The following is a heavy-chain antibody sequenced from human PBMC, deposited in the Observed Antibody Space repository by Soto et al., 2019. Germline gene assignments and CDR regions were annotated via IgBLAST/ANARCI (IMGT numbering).Heavy chain of an antibody. CDR2: ISAYNGNT. D-gene: IGHD2-15*01. J-gene: IGHJ4*02. V-gene: IGHV1-18*01. Sequence: QVHLVQSGAEVKKPGASVKVSCTASGYTFTNFGISWVRQAPGQGLEWMGWISAYNGNTNYAQKFQGRVTMTTDTSTSTAYMELRSLRSDXXXXXXXXXXXTPIDYWGQGTLVTVSS. CDR1: GYTFTNFG. CDR3: XXXXTPIDY.